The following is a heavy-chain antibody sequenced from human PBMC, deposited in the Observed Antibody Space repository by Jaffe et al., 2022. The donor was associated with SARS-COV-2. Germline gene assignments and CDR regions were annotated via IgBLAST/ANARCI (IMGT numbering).Heavy chain of an antibody. V-gene: IGHV3-49*03. Sequence: EVQLGESGGGLGQPGRSLRLSCITSGFTFGDYAMSWFRQAPGKGLEWVGFIRSKAYGGTTECAASVKGRFTISRDDSKSIAYLQMNSLRGEDTAVYYCSRGPVRGAGRVAATRSDPYYYMDVWGKGTTVTVSS. CDR3: SRGPVRGAGRVAATRSDPYYYMDV. CDR2: IRSKAYGGTT. CDR1: GFTFGDYA. D-gene: IGHD2-15*01. J-gene: IGHJ6*03.